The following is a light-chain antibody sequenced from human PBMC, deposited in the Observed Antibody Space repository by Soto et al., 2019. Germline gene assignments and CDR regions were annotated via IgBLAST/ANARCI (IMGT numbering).Light chain of an antibody. CDR3: MKSTQLPPT. CDR2: EVS. J-gene: IGKJ5*01. V-gene: IGKV2D-29*02. CDR1: HSLLHITGETF. Sequence: VVITQTPLSLSVAPGQPASISCKSSHSLLHITGETFLFWYLQKTGQSPQLXIYEVSTRVSGVPARFSGSGSGTDFKLEISRVETDDVGIYYCMKSTQLPPTCGQGTRLEIK.